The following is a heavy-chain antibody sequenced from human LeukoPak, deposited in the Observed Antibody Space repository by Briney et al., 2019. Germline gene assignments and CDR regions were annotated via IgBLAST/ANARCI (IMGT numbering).Heavy chain of an antibody. Sequence: SGRSLSPSCPASGFTFSGLAMHGARQAPGKGLEWVAVISYDGSNKYYADSVKGRFTISRDNSKNTLYLQMNSLRAEDTAVYYCARELGPEQWLVPGDYWGQGTLVTVSS. V-gene: IGHV3-30-3*01. CDR1: GFTFSGLA. CDR2: ISYDGSNK. J-gene: IGHJ4*02. CDR3: ARELGPEQWLVPGDY. D-gene: IGHD6-19*01.